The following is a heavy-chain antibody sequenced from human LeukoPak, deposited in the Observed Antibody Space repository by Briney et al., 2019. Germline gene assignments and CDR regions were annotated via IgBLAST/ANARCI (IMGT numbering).Heavy chain of an antibody. V-gene: IGHV4-59*01. D-gene: IGHD1-26*01. Sequence: PSETLSLTCTVSGGSISSYYWSWIRQPPGKGLEWIGYIYYSGSTNYNPSLKSRVTISVDTSKNQFSLKLSSVTAADTAVYYCARDLAGNDYSNVEPYSGSYVFDYWGQGTLVTVSS. CDR1: GGSISSYY. CDR3: ARDLAGNDYSNVEPYSGSYVFDY. CDR2: IYYSGST. J-gene: IGHJ4*02.